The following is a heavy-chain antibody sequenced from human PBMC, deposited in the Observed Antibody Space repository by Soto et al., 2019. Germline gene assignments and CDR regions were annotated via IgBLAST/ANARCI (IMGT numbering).Heavy chain of an antibody. CDR1: GFTFSSYG. J-gene: IGHJ3*02. CDR3: ARDRGSTMIVVVTHAFDI. Sequence: ESGGGVVQPGRSLRLSCAASGFTFSSYGMHWVRQAPGKGLEWVAVIWYDGSNKYYVDSVKGRFTISRDNSKNTLYLQMNSLRAEDTAVYYCARDRGSTMIVVVTHAFDIWGQGTMVTVSS. V-gene: IGHV3-33*01. D-gene: IGHD3-22*01. CDR2: IWYDGSNK.